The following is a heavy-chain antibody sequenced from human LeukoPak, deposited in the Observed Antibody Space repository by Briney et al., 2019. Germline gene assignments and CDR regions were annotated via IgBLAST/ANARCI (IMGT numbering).Heavy chain of an antibody. D-gene: IGHD6-13*01. V-gene: IGHV5-51*01. CDR1: GYSFTSYW. CDR2: IYPGDSDT. CDR3: ARLERSSWYGGEFDY. J-gene: IGHJ4*02. Sequence: GESLKISCKGSGYSFTSYWIGWVRQMPGKGLEWMGIIYPGDSDTRYSPSFQGQVTISADKSISTAYLQWSSLKASDTAMYYCARLERSSWYGGEFDYWGQGTLVTVSS.